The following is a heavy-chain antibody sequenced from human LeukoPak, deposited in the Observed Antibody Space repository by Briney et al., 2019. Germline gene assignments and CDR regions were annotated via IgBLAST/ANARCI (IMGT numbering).Heavy chain of an antibody. CDR2: IYYSVGT. D-gene: IGHD2-21*01. J-gene: IGHJ4*02. Sequence: SETLSLTCTDPGGSISSYFWSWIRQPPGKGLEWMGYIYYSVGTNYNPSLKSRVTISVDTSKNQFSLKLSSVTAADTAVYYCARGGADCGGDCYSGPPDYWGQGTLVTVSS. V-gene: IGHV4-59*01. CDR1: GGSISSYF. CDR3: ARGGADCGGDCYSGPPDY.